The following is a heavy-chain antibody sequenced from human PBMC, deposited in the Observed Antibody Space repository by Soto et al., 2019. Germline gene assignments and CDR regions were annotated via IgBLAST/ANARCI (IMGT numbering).Heavy chain of an antibody. CDR1: GFSFSIYT. CDR2: INNNGTNT. Sequence: GGSLRLSCSASGFSFSIYTIHWVRQAPGKGLEFVAAINNNGTNTYYADSVKDRFTISRDNSKNAVYLQMYGPRVEDTALYYCVKEKGPCCDWSYYFDCWGQGTQVTVSS. CDR3: VKEKGPCCDWSYYFDC. D-gene: IGHD3-9*01. V-gene: IGHV3-64D*06. J-gene: IGHJ4*02.